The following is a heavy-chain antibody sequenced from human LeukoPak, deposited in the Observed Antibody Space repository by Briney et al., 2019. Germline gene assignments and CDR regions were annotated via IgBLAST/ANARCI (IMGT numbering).Heavy chain of an antibody. CDR3: ARRGNSSGWYGPAIFDY. CDR1: GGSISSGDYY. J-gene: IGHJ4*02. Sequence: PSQTLSLTCTVSGGSISSGDYYWSWIRQPPGKGLEWIGYIYYSGSTNYNPSLKSRVTISVDTSKNQFSLKLSSVTAADTAVYYCARRGNSSGWYGPAIFDYWGQGTLVTVSS. D-gene: IGHD6-19*01. V-gene: IGHV4-61*08. CDR2: IYYSGST.